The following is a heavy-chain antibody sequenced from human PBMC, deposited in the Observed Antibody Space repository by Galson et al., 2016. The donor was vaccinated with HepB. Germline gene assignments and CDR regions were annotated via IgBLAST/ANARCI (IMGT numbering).Heavy chain of an antibody. D-gene: IGHD3-3*01. CDR1: GDTFSSYA. J-gene: IGHJ5*01. V-gene: IGHV1-69*06. Sequence: SVKVSCKASGDTFSSYAICWVRQAPGQGLEWMGGVIPIFAKAKYALKFQGRVTITADKSTNTAFMELSSLRSEDTAVYYCASANDFWSGYRDAGTSRWFDSGGQGTLVTVSS. CDR2: VIPIFAKA. CDR3: ASANDFWSGYRDAGTSRWFDS.